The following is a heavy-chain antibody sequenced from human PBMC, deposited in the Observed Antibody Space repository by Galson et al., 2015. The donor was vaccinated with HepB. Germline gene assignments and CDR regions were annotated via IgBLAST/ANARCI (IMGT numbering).Heavy chain of an antibody. CDR1: GYTFIGSY. CDR3: AQEAQWEMLRV. J-gene: IGHJ4*02. CDR2: INPNSGAR. V-gene: IGHV1-2*06. Sequence: SVKVSCKASGYTFIGSYIHWVRQAPGQGLEWMGRINPNSGARGYGLRLHGRVDFTRDTSITTAYMELSRLRTDDTAVYYCAQEAQWEMLRVGGQGTLVAVSS. D-gene: IGHD1-26*01.